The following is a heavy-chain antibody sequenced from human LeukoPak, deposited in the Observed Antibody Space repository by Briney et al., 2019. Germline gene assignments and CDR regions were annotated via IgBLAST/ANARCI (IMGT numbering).Heavy chain of an antibody. V-gene: IGHV1-2*02. CDR3: ARDRDSFDP. CDR2: INPNSGGT. CDR1: GYTFTGYY. J-gene: IGHJ5*02. Sequence: ASVKVSCKASGYTFTGYYMHWVRQAPGQGLEWMGWINPNSGGTNYAQKFQGRVTMTRDTSISTAYMELSGLRSDDTAVNYCARDRDSFDPWGQGTLVTVSS. D-gene: IGHD2-21*01.